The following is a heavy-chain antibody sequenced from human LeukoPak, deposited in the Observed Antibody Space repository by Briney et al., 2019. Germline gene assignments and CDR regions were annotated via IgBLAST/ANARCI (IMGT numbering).Heavy chain of an antibody. CDR1: GFTFSSYS. J-gene: IGHJ4*02. V-gene: IGHV3-21*01. CDR3: ARGLGYCSGGSCYPGYFDY. D-gene: IGHD2-15*01. Sequence: GGSLRLSCAASGFTFSSYSMNWVRQAPGKGLEWVSSISSSSSYIYYADSVKGRFTISRDNAKNSLYLQMNSLRAEDTAVYYCARGLGYCSGGSCYPGYFDYWGQGTLVTVSS. CDR2: ISSSSSYI.